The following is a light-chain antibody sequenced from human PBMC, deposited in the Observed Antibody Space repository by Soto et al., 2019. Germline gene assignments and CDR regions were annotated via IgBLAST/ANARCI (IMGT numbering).Light chain of an antibody. CDR1: SGHSNYA. CDR3: QIWGTGISWV. CDR2: VNSDGSH. Sequence: QSVLTQSPSASASLGASVKLTCTLSSGHSNYAIAWHQQQPEKGPRYLMKVNSDGSHSKGDGIPDRFSGSSSGAERYLTISSLQSEDEADYYCQIWGTGISWVFGGGTKLTVL. J-gene: IGLJ3*02. V-gene: IGLV4-69*01.